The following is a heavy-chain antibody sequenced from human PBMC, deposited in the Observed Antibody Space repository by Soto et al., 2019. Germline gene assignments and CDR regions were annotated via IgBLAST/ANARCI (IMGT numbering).Heavy chain of an antibody. J-gene: IGHJ4*02. CDR1: GASISTNNW. CDR3: AVPGAGDFDY. Sequence: SETLSLTCAVSGASISTNNWWSWVRQPPGKGLEWIGEVYHSGSTNCNPSLKSRVTISIDKSENQFSLRLTSMTAADTAVYYCAVPGAGDFDYWSQGTLVTVSS. D-gene: IGHD6-13*01. CDR2: VYHSGST. V-gene: IGHV4-4*02.